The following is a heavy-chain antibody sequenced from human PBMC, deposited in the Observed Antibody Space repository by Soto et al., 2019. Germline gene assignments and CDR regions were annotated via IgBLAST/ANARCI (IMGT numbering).Heavy chain of an antibody. Sequence: LSLTCAVSGGSISSGGYSWSWIRQPPGKGLEWIGYIYHSGSTYYNPSLKSRVTISVDRSKNQFSLKLSSVTAADTAVYYCARAGSDYSKLDPWGQGTLVTVSS. J-gene: IGHJ5*02. CDR2: IYHSGST. CDR1: GGSISSGGYS. CDR3: ARAGSDYSKLDP. D-gene: IGHD4-4*01. V-gene: IGHV4-30-2*01.